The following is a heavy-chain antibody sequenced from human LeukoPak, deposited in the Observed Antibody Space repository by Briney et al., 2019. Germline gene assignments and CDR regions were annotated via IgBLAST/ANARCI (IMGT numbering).Heavy chain of an antibody. CDR2: INSDGSST. J-gene: IGHJ4*02. Sequence: PGGSLRLSCAASGFSFSSYWMHWVRHAPGKGLVWVSRINSDGSSTSYADSVKGRFTISRDNAKNTLYLQMNSLRAEDTAVYYCARDDLLWFGESARGYWGQGTLVTVSS. CDR1: GFSFSSYW. D-gene: IGHD3-10*01. V-gene: IGHV3-74*01. CDR3: ARDDLLWFGESARGY.